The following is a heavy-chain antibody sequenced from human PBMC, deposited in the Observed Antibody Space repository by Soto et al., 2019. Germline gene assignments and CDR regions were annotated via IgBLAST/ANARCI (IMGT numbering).Heavy chain of an antibody. CDR1: GFTFSSYA. J-gene: IGHJ4*01. V-gene: IGHV3-23*01. D-gene: IGHD3-9*01. CDR3: AKGARYYDILTGYYKDYFDY. Sequence: PGGSLRLSCAASGFTFSSYAMSWVRQAPGKGLEWVSAISGSGGSTYYADSVKGRFTISRDNSKNTLYLQMNSLRAEDTAVYYSAKGARYYDILTGYYKDYFDYWGHGTLVTVSS. CDR2: ISGSGGST.